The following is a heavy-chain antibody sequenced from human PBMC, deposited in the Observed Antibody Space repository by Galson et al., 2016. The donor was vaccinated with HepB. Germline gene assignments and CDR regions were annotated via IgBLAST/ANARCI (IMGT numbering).Heavy chain of an antibody. D-gene: IGHD3-3*01. V-gene: IGHV3-33*01. CDR2: IWYDGSNK. CDR1: GFTFSSYG. Sequence: SLRLSCAASGFTFSSYGMHWVRQAPGKGLEWVAVIWYDGSNKYYADSVKGRSTISRDNSKNTLYLQMNSLRAEDTAVYYCAREELTIFGVVYYYYYGMDVWGQGTTVTVSS. CDR3: AREELTIFGVVYYYYYGMDV. J-gene: IGHJ6*02.